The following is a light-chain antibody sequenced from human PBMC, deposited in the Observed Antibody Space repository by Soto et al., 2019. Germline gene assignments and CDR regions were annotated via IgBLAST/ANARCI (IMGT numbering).Light chain of an antibody. Sequence: IVLPPSPGTLSLSPVEISPLSFISLQSISVTYLAWYQQKPGQAPRLLIYTTSIRATGIPDRFSGSGSGTDFTLTIRRLEPEDFAVYYCHNYGISPPWKFGNGNKVDIK. CDR3: HNYGISPPWK. V-gene: IGKV3-20*01. J-gene: IGKJ1*01. CDR2: TTS. CDR1: QSISVTY.